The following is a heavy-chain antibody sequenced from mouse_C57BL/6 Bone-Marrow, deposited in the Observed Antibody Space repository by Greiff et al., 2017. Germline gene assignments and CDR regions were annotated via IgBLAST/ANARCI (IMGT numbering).Heavy chain of an antibody. D-gene: IGHD1-1*01. CDR1: GYSFTDYN. Sequence: EVKLMESGPELVKPGASVKISCKASGYSFTDYNMNWVKQSNGKSLEWIGVINPNYGTTSYNQKFKGKATLTVDQSSSTAYMQLNSLTSEDSAVYYCARSLDLNYPLFAYWGQGTLVTVSA. CDR3: ARSLDLNYPLFAY. V-gene: IGHV1-39*01. CDR2: INPNYGTT. J-gene: IGHJ3*01.